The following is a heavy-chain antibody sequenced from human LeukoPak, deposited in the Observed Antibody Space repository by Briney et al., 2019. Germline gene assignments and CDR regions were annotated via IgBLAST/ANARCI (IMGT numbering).Heavy chain of an antibody. V-gene: IGHV4-59*01. Sequence: PSETLSLTCTLSGGSISNYYWSWIRQPPGKGLGWIGYIYYSGSTNYNPALKSRVTISVDTSKSQFSLKLSSVTAADTAVYYCARDRLYYFDYWGQGTLVTVSS. CDR2: IYYSGST. CDR3: ARDRLYYFDY. D-gene: IGHD3-22*01. CDR1: GGSISNYY. J-gene: IGHJ4*02.